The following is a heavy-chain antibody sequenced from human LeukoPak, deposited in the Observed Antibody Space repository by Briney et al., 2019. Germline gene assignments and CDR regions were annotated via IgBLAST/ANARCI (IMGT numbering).Heavy chain of an antibody. Sequence: SETLSLTCTVSGYSISSDYYWGWIRQPPGKGLEWIGSIYHSGSTYYNPSLKSRVTISVDTSTNQFSLKLSSVTAADTAVYYCARGLWFGDENPPYFDYWGQGILVTVSS. V-gene: IGHV4-38-2*02. CDR3: ARGLWFGDENPPYFDY. CDR2: IYHSGST. CDR1: GYSISSDYY. D-gene: IGHD3-10*01. J-gene: IGHJ4*02.